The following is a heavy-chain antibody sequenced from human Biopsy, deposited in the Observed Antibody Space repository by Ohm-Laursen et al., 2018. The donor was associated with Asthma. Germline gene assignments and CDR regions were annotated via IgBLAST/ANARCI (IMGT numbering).Heavy chain of an antibody. J-gene: IGHJ4*02. D-gene: IGHD5-12*01. CDR1: GFIFRGSN. CDR3: VRGDGGWLAGMRGDY. Sequence: SLTLSCAASGFIFRGSNMFWVRQAPGKGLEWLAAISYDGMSEYYADSVKGRFSISRDDSKSTTDLQMSSLRDDDTAVYYCVRGDGGWLAGMRGDYWGQGVLVTVPS. V-gene: IGHV3-30*03. CDR2: ISYDGMSE.